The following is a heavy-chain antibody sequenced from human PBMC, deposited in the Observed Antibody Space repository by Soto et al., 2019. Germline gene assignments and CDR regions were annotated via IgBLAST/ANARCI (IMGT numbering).Heavy chain of an antibody. Sequence: SETLSLTCTGSGGSISIYYWSLIRQPPGKGLEWIGYIYYSGSTNYNPSLKSRVTISVDTSKNQFSLTLSSVTAADTAVYYCARSYGYSYLDYWGQGTLFAVSS. J-gene: IGHJ4*02. CDR1: GGSISIYY. CDR3: ARSYGYSYLDY. V-gene: IGHV4-59*01. D-gene: IGHD5-18*01. CDR2: IYYSGST.